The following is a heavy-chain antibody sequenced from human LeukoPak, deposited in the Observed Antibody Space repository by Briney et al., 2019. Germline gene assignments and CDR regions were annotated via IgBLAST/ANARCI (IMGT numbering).Heavy chain of an antibody. CDR1: GFSFNSYW. Sequence: GESLRLSCAASGFSFNSYWMSWVRQAPGKGLEWVANIKRDGSEKYYVDSVKGRFTISRDNAKNSLYLQMNSLRAEDTAVYYCARDQNYYDSSGELYYVYWGQGTLVTVSS. J-gene: IGHJ4*02. CDR3: ARDQNYYDSSGELYYVY. D-gene: IGHD3-22*01. CDR2: IKRDGSEK. V-gene: IGHV3-7*01.